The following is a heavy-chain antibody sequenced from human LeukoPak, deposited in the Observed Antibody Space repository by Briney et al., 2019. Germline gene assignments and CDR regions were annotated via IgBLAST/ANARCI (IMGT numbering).Heavy chain of an antibody. J-gene: IGHJ4*02. CDR1: GYTFTGYY. D-gene: IGHD6-13*01. CDR2: INPNSGGT. Sequence: GASVKVSCKASGYTFTGYYMHWVRQAPGQGLEWMGWINPNSGGTNYAQKFQGRVTTTRDTSISTAYMELSRLRSDDTAIYYCARLRAAAGYYFDYWGQGTLVTVSS. CDR3: ARLRAAAGYYFDY. V-gene: IGHV1-2*02.